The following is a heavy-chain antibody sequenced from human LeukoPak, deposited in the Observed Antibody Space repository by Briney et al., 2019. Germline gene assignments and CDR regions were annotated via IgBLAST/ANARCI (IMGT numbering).Heavy chain of an antibody. CDR2: ISGSGGST. V-gene: IGHV3-23*01. Sequence: GGSLRLSCAASGFTFSSYAMSWVRQAPGKGLEWVSAISGSGGSTYYADSVKGRFTISRDNSKDTLYLQMNSLRAEDTAVYYCAKELTMVRGVIIPPLFDYWGQGTLVTVSS. CDR1: GFTFSSYA. J-gene: IGHJ4*02. D-gene: IGHD3-10*01. CDR3: AKELTMVRGVIIPPLFDY.